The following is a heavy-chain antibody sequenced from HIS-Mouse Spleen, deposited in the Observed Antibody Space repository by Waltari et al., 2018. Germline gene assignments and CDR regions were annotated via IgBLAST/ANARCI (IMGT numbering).Heavy chain of an antibody. CDR1: AYICTGDY. J-gene: IGHJ4*02. Sequence: QVQLVQSGAEGEKPGAPVKVSWKAYAYICTGDYMHLVRQAPGQGLEWMGWINPNNGGTNYAQKFQGSVTMTRDTSISTAYMELSRLRSDDTAVYYCARVYSSSWRGFDYWGQGTLVTVSS. D-gene: IGHD6-6*01. CDR2: INPNNGGT. CDR3: ARVYSSSWRGFDY. V-gene: IGHV1-2*02.